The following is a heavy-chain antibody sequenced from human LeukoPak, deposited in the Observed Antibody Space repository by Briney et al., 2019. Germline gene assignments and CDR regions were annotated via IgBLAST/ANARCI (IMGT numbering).Heavy chain of an antibody. D-gene: IGHD3-10*02. V-gene: IGHV3-48*03. CDR3: AELGMIGGV. CDR1: GFTFSSYE. CDR2: ISSSGSTM. J-gene: IGHJ6*04. Sequence: PGGSLRLSCAASGFTFSSYEMNWVRQAPGKGLEWVSYISSSGSTMYYADSVKGRSTISRDNAKNSLYLQMNSLRAEDTAVYYCAELGMIGGVWGKGTTVTISS.